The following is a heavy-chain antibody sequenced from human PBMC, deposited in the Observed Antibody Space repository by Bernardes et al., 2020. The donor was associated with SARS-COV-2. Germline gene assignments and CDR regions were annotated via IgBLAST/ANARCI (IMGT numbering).Heavy chain of an antibody. Sequence: SETLSLTCTVSGGSLSRYYWSWIRQPPGKGLEWIGYIYYSGSTNYNPSLKSRVTISVDTSKNQFSLKLSSVTAADTAVYYCARGRITSFGVVIPYYGMDVWGQGTTVTVSS. D-gene: IGHD3-3*01. CDR2: IYYSGST. J-gene: IGHJ6*02. CDR1: GGSLSRYY. V-gene: IGHV4-59*01. CDR3: ARGRITSFGVVIPYYGMDV.